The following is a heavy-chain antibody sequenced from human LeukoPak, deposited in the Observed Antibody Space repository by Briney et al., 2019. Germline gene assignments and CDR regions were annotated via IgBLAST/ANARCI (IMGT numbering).Heavy chain of an antibody. J-gene: IGHJ4*02. CDR3: ARRVGYSYGGIDY. Sequence: SETLSLTCTVSGVSISSYYWSWIRQPPGKGLEWIGYIYYSGSTNYNPSLKSRVTISVDTSKNQFSLKLSSVTAADTAVYYCARRVGYSYGGIDYWGQGTLVTVSS. CDR1: GVSISSYY. D-gene: IGHD5-18*01. V-gene: IGHV4-59*08. CDR2: IYYSGST.